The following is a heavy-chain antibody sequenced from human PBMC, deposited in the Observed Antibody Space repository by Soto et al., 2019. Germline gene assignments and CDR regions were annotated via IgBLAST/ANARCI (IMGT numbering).Heavy chain of an antibody. CDR3: VGALTYEVPYYYYGMDV. J-gene: IGHJ6*02. V-gene: IGHV3-7*01. D-gene: IGHD3-16*01. Sequence: GGSLRLSCAASGFSFSTYLMSWVRQAPGKGLEWVANIKQGGNEKFYVDSVKGRFTISRDNDKKSLYLQMDSLRVEDTAVYYCVGALTYEVPYYYYGMDVWGQGTTVTV. CDR2: IKQGGNEK. CDR1: GFSFSTYL.